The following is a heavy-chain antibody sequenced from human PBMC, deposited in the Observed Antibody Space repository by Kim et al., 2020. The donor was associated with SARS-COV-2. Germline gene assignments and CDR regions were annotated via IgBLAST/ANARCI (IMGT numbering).Heavy chain of an antibody. J-gene: IGHJ2*01. V-gene: IGHV1-46*01. Sequence: ASVKVSCKASGYSFTSYYMHWVRQAPGQGLEWMGIINPSGGSINYAQKFQGRVSMTRDTSTSTVYMELSSLRSEDTAVYYCARDRRVVRGVINPPYWYFDLWGRGTLVTVSS. CDR3: ARDRRVVRGVINPPYWYFDL. CDR1: GYSFTSYY. D-gene: IGHD3-10*01. CDR2: INPSGGSI.